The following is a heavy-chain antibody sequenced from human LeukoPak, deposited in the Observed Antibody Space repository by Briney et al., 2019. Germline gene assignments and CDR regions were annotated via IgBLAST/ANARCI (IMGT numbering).Heavy chain of an antibody. Sequence: PGGSLRLSCAASGFTFSSYAMSWVRQAPGKGLEWVLAISGSGGSTYYADSVRGHFTISRDNSMNTLHLQMNSLRAEDTAVYYCGRGPGYRSDSWGQGTLVTVSS. CDR2: ISGSGGST. CDR3: GRGPGYRSDS. V-gene: IGHV3-23*01. D-gene: IGHD2-2*03. CDR1: GFTFSSYA. J-gene: IGHJ4*02.